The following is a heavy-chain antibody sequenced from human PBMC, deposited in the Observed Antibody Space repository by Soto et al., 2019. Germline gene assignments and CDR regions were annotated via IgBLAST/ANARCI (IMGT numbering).Heavy chain of an antibody. CDR2: ISSSSSYI. CDR1: GITFGSRA. V-gene: IGHV3-21*01. J-gene: IGHJ4*02. Sequence: EVQLLESGGDLIQPGGSLRLSCVASGITFGSRAMSWVRQAPGEGLEWVSSISSSSSYIYYADSVKGRFTISRDNAKNSLYLQMNSLRAEDTAVYYCARAEGSSGYWGQGTLVTVSS. D-gene: IGHD2-15*01. CDR3: ARAEGSSGY.